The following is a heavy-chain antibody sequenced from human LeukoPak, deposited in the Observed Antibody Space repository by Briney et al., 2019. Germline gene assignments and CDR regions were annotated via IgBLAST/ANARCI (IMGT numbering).Heavy chain of an antibody. J-gene: IGHJ3*02. Sequence: GGSLRLSCAASGFTFSSYAMHWVRQAPGKGLEYVSAISSNGGSTYYANSVKGRFTISRDNSKNTLYLQMGSLRAEDMAVYYCARGNSGSHFLGAFDIWGQGTMVTVSS. CDR2: ISSNGGST. V-gene: IGHV3-64*01. D-gene: IGHD1-26*01. CDR1: GFTFSSYA. CDR3: ARGNSGSHFLGAFDI.